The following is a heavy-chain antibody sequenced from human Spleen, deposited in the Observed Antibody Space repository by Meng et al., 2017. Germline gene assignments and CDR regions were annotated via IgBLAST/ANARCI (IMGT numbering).Heavy chain of an antibody. Sequence: GSLRLSCTVSGGSISSSSYYWGWIRQPPGKGLEWIGSIYYSGSTYYNPSLKSRVTILVDTSKNQFSLKLSSVTAADTAVYYCARDFLGYYWGQGTLVTVSS. D-gene: IGHD2/OR15-2a*01. J-gene: IGHJ4*02. CDR3: ARDFLGYY. CDR2: IYYSGST. V-gene: IGHV4-39*07. CDR1: GGSISSSSYY.